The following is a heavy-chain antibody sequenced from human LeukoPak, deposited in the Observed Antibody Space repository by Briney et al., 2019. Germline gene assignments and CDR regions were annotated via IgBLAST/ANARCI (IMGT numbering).Heavy chain of an antibody. D-gene: IGHD4-17*01. CDR1: GFTFSSYA. CDR3: ARVFWDYGVGFDY. CDR2: ISYDGSNK. Sequence: PGRSLRLSCAASGFTFSSYAMYWVRQAPGKGLEWVAVISYDGSNKYYADSVKGRFTISRDNSKNTLCLQMNSLRAEDTAVYYCARVFWDYGVGFDYWGQGTLVTVSS. J-gene: IGHJ4*02. V-gene: IGHV3-30-3*01.